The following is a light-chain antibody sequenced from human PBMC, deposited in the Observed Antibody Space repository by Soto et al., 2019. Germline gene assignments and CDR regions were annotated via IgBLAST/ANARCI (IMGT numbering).Light chain of an antibody. J-gene: IGKJ1*01. CDR1: QSISSW. Sequence: DIQMTQSPSTLSASVGDRVTITCRASQSISSWLAWYQQKPGKAPKLLIYKASSLESGVPSRFSGSGSVTEFTLTISSLQPDDFATYYCQQYDSYSGTFGQGTKV. CDR2: KAS. V-gene: IGKV1-5*03. CDR3: QQYDSYSGT.